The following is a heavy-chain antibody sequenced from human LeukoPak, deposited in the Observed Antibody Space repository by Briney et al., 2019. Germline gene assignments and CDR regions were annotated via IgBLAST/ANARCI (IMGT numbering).Heavy chain of an antibody. J-gene: IGHJ4*02. CDR2: IYPGDSDT. V-gene: IGHV5-51*01. D-gene: IGHD3-22*01. CDR1: GYSFTSYW. CDR3: ARNYYDSSGYYSPWRYYFDY. Sequence: GESLKISCKGSGYSFTSYWIGWVRQLPGKGLEWMGIIYPGDSDTRYSPSFQGQVTISADKSISTAYLQWSSLKASDTAMYYCARNYYDSSGYYSPWRYYFDYWGQGTLVTVSS.